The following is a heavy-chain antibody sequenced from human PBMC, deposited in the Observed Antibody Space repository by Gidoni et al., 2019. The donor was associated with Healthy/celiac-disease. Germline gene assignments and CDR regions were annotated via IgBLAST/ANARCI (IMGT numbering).Heavy chain of an antibody. J-gene: IGHJ5*02. CDR2: IYHSGST. Sequence: QVQLQESGPGLVKPSETLSLTCPVSGYSISSGYYWGWIRQPPGKGLEWIGSIYHSGSTYYNPSLKSRVTISVDTSKNQFSLKLSSVTAADTAVYYCARGHDYLNPDDWFDPWGQGTLVTVSS. V-gene: IGHV4-38-2*02. CDR3: ARGHDYLNPDDWFDP. CDR1: GYSISSGYY. D-gene: IGHD4-17*01.